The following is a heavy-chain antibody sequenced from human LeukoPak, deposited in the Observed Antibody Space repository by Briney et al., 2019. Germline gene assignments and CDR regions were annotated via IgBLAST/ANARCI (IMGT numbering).Heavy chain of an antibody. CDR3: ARARTHTAMVFVY. J-gene: IGHJ4*02. V-gene: IGHV3-21*01. CDR1: GFTFSSYS. CDR2: ISSSSSYI. D-gene: IGHD5-18*01. Sequence: GGSLRPSCAASGFTFSSYSMNWVRQAPGKGLEWVSSISSSSSYIYYADSVKGRFTISRDNAKNSLYLQMNSLRAEDTAVYYCARARTHTAMVFVYWGQGTLVTVSS.